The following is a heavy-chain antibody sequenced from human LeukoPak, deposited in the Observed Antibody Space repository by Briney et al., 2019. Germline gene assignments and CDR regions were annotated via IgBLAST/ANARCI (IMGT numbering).Heavy chain of an antibody. V-gene: IGHV4-4*02. Sequence: SETLSLTCAVSGGSISSSNWWSWVRQPPGKGLEWIGEIYHSGSTNYNPSLKSRVTISVDKSKNQFSLKLSSVTAADTAVYYCARTSIVVVPAAMSGHIVCWFDPWGQGTLVTVSS. J-gene: IGHJ5*02. CDR1: GGSISSSNW. CDR2: IYHSGST. D-gene: IGHD2-2*01. CDR3: ARTSIVVVPAAMSGHIVCWFDP.